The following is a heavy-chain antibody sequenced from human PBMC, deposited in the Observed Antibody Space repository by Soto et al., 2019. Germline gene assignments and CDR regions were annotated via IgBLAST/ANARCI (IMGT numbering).Heavy chain of an antibody. CDR1: GFSFDGYG. J-gene: IGHJ4*02. CDR3: ATKYFGDSGKGPFDY. Sequence: GGSLRLSCAASGFSFDGYGMSWVRQAPGKGLEWVSGINRNGGSTGYADSVKGRFTISRDNAKNSLYLEMNSLRAEDTALYYCATKYFGDSGKGPFDYWGQGTLVTVSS. CDR2: INRNGGST. V-gene: IGHV3-20*04. D-gene: IGHD4-17*01.